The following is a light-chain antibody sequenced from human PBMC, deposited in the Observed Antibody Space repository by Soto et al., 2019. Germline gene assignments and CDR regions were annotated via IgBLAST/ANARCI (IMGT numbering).Light chain of an antibody. V-gene: IGKV1-9*01. J-gene: IGKJ5*01. CDR2: AAS. CDR1: QGISSY. Sequence: IQLTQSPSSLSASVGDRVTITCRASQGISSYLAWYQQKPGKAPKLLIYAASTLRSGVPSRFSGSGSGTDFTLTISSLQPEDFATYYCQQLNDYPITSGHGTRLEIK. CDR3: QQLNDYPIT.